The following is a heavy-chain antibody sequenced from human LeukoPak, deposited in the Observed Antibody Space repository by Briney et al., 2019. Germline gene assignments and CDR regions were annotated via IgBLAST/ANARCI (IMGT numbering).Heavy chain of an antibody. V-gene: IGHV3-48*01. CDR1: GFTFSSYS. CDR3: ARDAALCSSTSCYRNY. D-gene: IGHD2-2*01. CDR2: ISSSSSTI. Sequence: GGSLRLSCAASGFTFSSYSMNWVRQAPGKGLEWVSYISSSSSTIYYADSVKGRFTISRDNAKNSLYLQMNSLRAEDTAVYYGARDAALCSSTSCYRNYWGQGTLVTVSS. J-gene: IGHJ4*02.